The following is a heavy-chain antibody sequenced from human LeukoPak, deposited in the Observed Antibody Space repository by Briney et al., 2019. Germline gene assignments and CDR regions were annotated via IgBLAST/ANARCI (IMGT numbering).Heavy chain of an antibody. CDR3: ARDGGDHYGSGSYPPWFDP. CDR2: IWYDGSNE. J-gene: IGHJ5*02. V-gene: IGHV3-33*01. D-gene: IGHD3-10*01. CDR1: GFTFSSYG. Sequence: GGSLRLSCAASGFTFSSYGMHWVRQAPGKGLEWVAVIWYDGSNEYYADSVKGRFTISRDNSKNTLYLQMNSLRAEDTAVYYCARDGGDHYGSGSYPPWFDPWGQGTLVTVSS.